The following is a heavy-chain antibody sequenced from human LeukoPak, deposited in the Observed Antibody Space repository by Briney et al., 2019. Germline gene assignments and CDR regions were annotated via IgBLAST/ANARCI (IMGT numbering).Heavy chain of an antibody. D-gene: IGHD6-19*01. CDR2: IYSSGST. CDR3: ARSGGYSSPQNY. Sequence: PSETLSLTCTVSGGSISSYYWSWIRQPPGKGLEWIGYIYSSGSTNYNSSLKSRVTISVDTSKNQFSLKLTSVTAADTAVYYCARSGGYSSPQNYWGQGTLVTVSS. CDR1: GGSISSYY. V-gene: IGHV4-59*01. J-gene: IGHJ4*02.